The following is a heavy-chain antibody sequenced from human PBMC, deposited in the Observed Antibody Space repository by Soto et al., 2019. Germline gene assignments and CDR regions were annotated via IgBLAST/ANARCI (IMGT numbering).Heavy chain of an antibody. CDR2: IYYSGST. V-gene: IGHV4-31*03. Sequence: QVQLQESGPGLVKPSQTLSLTCTVSGGSISSGGYYWSWIRQHPGKGLEWIGYIYYSGSTYYNPSLKSRVTISVDTSKIQFSLKLSSVTAADTAVYYCARVNDSSGYYGDWFDPWGQGTLVTVSS. D-gene: IGHD3-22*01. CDR3: ARVNDSSGYYGDWFDP. CDR1: GGSISSGGYY. J-gene: IGHJ5*02.